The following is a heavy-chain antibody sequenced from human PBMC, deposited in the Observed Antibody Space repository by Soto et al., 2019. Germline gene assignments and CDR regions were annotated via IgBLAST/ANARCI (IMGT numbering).Heavy chain of an antibody. J-gene: IGHJ3*02. V-gene: IGHV5-51*01. Sequence: GESLKISCKASGYSFTSYWIGWVRQMPGKGLEWMGIIYPGDSESRYSPSFQGQVTISADRSISTAYLQWSSLKASETAMYYCARKGGRGMNDAFDIWGQGTTVTVSS. CDR1: GYSFTSYW. CDR2: IYPGDSES. CDR3: ARKGGRGMNDAFDI. D-gene: IGHD3-16*01.